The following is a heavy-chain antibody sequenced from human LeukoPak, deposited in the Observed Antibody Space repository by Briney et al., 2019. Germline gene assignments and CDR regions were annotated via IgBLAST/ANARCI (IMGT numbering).Heavy chain of an antibody. D-gene: IGHD2-15*01. J-gene: IGHJ3*02. V-gene: IGHV3-7*03. CDR2: IKEDGSIK. Sequence: GGSLRLSCTASGFTFSTQYMAWVRQAPGKGLEWVANIKEDGSIKNYVDSVKGRFTISRDNAKNSLYLEMNSLRAEDTALYCCVRDSTIEENNRWYDGLDIWGQGTMVTVSS. CDR3: VRDSTIEENNRWYDGLDI. CDR1: GFTFSTQY.